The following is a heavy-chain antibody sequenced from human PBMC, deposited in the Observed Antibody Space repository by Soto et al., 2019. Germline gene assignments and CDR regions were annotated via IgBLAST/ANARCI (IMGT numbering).Heavy chain of an antibody. V-gene: IGHV1-18*01. J-gene: IGHJ4*02. D-gene: IGHD5-18*01. CDR3: ASIYVDTAMVRPGGLLY. CDR2: ISAYNGNT. CDR1: GYTFTSYG. Sequence: ASVKVSCMASGYTFTSYGISWVRQAPGQGLEWMGWISAYNGNTNYAQKLQGRVTMTTDTSTSTAYMELRSLRSDDTAVYYCASIYVDTAMVRPGGLLYWGQGTLVTVSS.